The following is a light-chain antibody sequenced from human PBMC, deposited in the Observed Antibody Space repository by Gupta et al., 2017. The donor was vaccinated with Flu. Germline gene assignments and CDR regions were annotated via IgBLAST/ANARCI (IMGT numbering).Light chain of an antibody. Sequence: EIVMTQTPLSSLVTLGQPASISCTSSQSLVHSYGTTYLSWLHQRQGQPPRILIYKISDRLSGVPERLSGSGAGTDLTMEISRGEAEDVGIYYCMQAKQCPRSFGQGTRVEIK. CDR2: KIS. J-gene: IGKJ1*01. CDR1: QSLVHSYGTTY. CDR3: MQAKQCPRS. V-gene: IGKV2-24*01.